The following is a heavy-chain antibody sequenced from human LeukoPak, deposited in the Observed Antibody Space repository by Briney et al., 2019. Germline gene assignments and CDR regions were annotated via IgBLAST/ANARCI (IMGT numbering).Heavy chain of an antibody. V-gene: IGHV1-18*01. Sequence: ASVKVSCKASGYTFTSYGISWVRQAPGQGLEWMGWISAYNGNTNYAQKLQGRVTMTTDTSTSTAYVELRSLRSDGTAVYYCARVASPYPPVDWGQGTLVTVSS. D-gene: IGHD2-21*01. CDR2: ISAYNGNT. J-gene: IGHJ4*02. CDR3: ARVASPYPPVD. CDR1: GYTFTSYG.